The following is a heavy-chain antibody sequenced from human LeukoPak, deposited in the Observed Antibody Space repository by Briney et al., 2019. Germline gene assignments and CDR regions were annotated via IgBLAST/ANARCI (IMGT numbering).Heavy chain of an antibody. V-gene: IGHV3-23*01. CDR2: ISGSGGST. Sequence: PGGSLRLSCAASGFTFSSYGMSWVRQAPGKGLEWVSAISGSGGSTYYADSVKGRFTISRDNSKNTLYLQMNSLRAEDTAVYYCAKDKDIVVVPAALTMFDYWGRGTLVTVSS. CDR1: GFTFSSYG. D-gene: IGHD2-2*01. CDR3: AKDKDIVVVPAALTMFDY. J-gene: IGHJ4*02.